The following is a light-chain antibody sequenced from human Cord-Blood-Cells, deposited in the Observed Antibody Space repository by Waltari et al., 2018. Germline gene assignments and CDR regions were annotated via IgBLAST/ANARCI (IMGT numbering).Light chain of an antibody. V-gene: IGKV3-20*01. CDR2: GAS. CDR3: QQYGSSPLT. CDR1: QSVSSSY. J-gene: IGKJ4*01. Sequence: EIVLTQSPGTLSLSPGERATLSCGASQSVSSSYLAWYQQKPGQAPRLLIYGASSRTTGSPDRCSGSGSGTDVTLTISRLVPEDVAVYYCQQYGSSPLTFVGGTKVEIK.